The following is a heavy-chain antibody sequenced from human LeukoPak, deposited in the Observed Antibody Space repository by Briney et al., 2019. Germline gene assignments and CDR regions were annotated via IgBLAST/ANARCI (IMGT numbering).Heavy chain of an antibody. CDR3: ARGEAAAGPMDYMDV. J-gene: IGHJ6*03. CDR1: GGSFSGYY. CDR2: INHSGST. Sequence: SETLFLTCAVYGGSFSGYYWSWVRQPPGKGLEWIGEINHSGSTNYNPSLKSRVTMSVDTSKKQFSLKLSSVTAADTAVYYCARGEAAAGPMDYMDVWDTGATVAVSS. D-gene: IGHD6-13*01. V-gene: IGHV4-34*01.